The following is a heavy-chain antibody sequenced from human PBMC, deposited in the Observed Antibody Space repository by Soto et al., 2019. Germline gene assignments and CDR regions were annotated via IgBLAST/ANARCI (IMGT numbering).Heavy chain of an antibody. D-gene: IGHD3-16*01. J-gene: IGHJ6*02. CDR1: GFTFSNYA. V-gene: IGHV3-23*01. CDR2: ISGSGSST. Sequence: GGSLRLSCAASGFTFSNYALSWVRQAPGKGLEWVSTISGSGSSTYYVDSVKGRFTISRDNSKNTLYLQMNSLRAEDTAVYYCAKAPTRQNNYAFDYYYYYGMDVWGQGTTVTVSS. CDR3: AKAPTRQNNYAFDYYYYYGMDV.